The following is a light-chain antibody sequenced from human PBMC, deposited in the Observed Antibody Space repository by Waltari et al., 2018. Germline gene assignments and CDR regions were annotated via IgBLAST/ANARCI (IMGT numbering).Light chain of an antibody. Sequence: QSAWNQPPSVVGERGKKVKIPCAGTSREGRSSDYVSWYQKHPGQAPKLLIYHVTKRPSGVAGPFSYSKSSNTACLTVSGLQAEYDSDYYCSSNAGINNFVFGGGTKLTVL. V-gene: IGLV2-8*01. CDR2: HVT. CDR1: SREGRSSDY. J-gene: IGLJ2*01. CDR3: SSNAGINNFV.